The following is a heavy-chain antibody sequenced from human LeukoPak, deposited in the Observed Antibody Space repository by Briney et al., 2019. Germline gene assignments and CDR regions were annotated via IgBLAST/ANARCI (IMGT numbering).Heavy chain of an antibody. Sequence: PGGSLRLSCAASGFTFSSYGMHWVRQAPGKGLEWVAVIWYDGSNKYYADSVKGRFTIARDNSRNTLYLQMNSLRAEDTAVYYCARTSFRFGELLPVDYWGQGTLVTVSS. J-gene: IGHJ4*02. CDR3: ARTSFRFGELLPVDY. D-gene: IGHD3-10*01. V-gene: IGHV3-33*01. CDR1: GFTFSSYG. CDR2: IWYDGSNK.